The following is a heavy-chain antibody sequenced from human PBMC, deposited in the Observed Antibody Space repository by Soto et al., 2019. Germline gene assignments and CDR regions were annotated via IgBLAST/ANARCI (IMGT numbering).Heavy chain of an antibody. Sequence: GGSLRLSCAASGFTFTDYWTHWVRQAPGKGLVWVSRINSDGSRTSYADSVTGRFTISRDNAKNTLYLQMNSLRVEDTALYYCAREAYRGFYFHYWGQGTLVTLTS. CDR1: GFTFTDYW. CDR3: AREAYRGFYFHY. J-gene: IGHJ4*02. D-gene: IGHD4-4*01. V-gene: IGHV3-74*01. CDR2: INSDGSRT.